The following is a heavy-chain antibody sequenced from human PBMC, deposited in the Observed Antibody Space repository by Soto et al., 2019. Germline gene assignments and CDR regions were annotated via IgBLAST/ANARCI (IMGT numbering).Heavy chain of an antibody. CDR1: GGSFSGYY. V-gene: IGHV4-34*01. CDR2: INHSGST. D-gene: IGHD4-17*01. CDR3: ARTKTVTDYFDY. J-gene: IGHJ4*02. Sequence: PSETLSLTCAVYGGSFSGYYWSWIRQPPGKGLEWIGEINHSGSTNYDPSLKSRVTISVDTSKNQFSLKLSSVTAADTAVYYCARTKTVTDYFDYWGQGTLVTVSS.